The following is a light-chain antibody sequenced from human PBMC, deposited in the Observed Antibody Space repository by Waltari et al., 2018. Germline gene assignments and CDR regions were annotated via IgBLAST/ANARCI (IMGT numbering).Light chain of an antibody. V-gene: IGKV3-15*01. J-gene: IGKJ1*01. CDR3: QQYIYWPQT. CDR1: ENIRSN. Sequence: EIVMTQSPATLSVSPGERATLFCRASENIRSNLAWFQQKPGQAPRLLIHGASSRATGIPARFSGSGSGTEFTLTISSMQSEDFAVYYCQQYIYWPQTFGQGTKVEIK. CDR2: GAS.